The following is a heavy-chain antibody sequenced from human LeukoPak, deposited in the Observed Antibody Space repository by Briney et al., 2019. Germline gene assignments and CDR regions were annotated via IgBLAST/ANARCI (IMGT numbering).Heavy chain of an antibody. CDR2: INPNSGGT. V-gene: IGHV1-2*02. J-gene: IGHJ4*02. CDR3: ARVRGYCSSNSCYILAY. CDR1: GYTFTGYY. Sequence: ASVRVACKASGYTFTGYYMHWVRQAPGQGLEWMGWINPNSGGTNYAQKFQGRVTMTRDTSISTAYMELSRLRSDDTAVYYCARVRGYCSSNSCYILAYWGQGTLVTVSS. D-gene: IGHD2-2*02.